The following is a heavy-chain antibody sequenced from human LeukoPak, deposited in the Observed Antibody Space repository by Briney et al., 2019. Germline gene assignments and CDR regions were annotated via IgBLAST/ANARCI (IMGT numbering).Heavy chain of an antibody. J-gene: IGHJ4*02. CDR1: GGSISSSSYY. V-gene: IGHV4-39*01. CDR2: IYYSGST. CDR3: ARRPVVVAASFFDY. Sequence: SETLSLTCTVSGGSISSSSYYWGWIRQPPGKGLEWIGSIYYSGSTYYNPSLKSRVTISVDTSKNQFSLKLSSVTAADTAVYYCARRPVVVAASFFDYWGQGTLVTVSS. D-gene: IGHD2-15*01.